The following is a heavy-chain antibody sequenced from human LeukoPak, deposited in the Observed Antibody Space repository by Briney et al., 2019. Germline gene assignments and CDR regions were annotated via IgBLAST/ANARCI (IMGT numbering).Heavy chain of an antibody. CDR3: ARASAGPGGTVVGANFDY. V-gene: IGHV4-34*01. D-gene: IGHD6-13*01. Sequence: SETLSLTCAVYGGSFSGYYWSWIRQPPGKGLEWIGEINHSGSTNYNPSLKSRVTISVDTSKNQFSLKLSSVTAADTAVYYCARASAGPGGTVVGANFDYWGQGTLVTVSS. J-gene: IGHJ4*02. CDR1: GGSFSGYY. CDR2: INHSGST.